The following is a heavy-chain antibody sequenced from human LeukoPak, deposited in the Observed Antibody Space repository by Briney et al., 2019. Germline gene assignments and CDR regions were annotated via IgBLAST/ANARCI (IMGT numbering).Heavy chain of an antibody. CDR3: ARDSALLNNGDWYGGSDY. D-gene: IGHD4-17*01. CDR1: GYTFTNYG. V-gene: IGHV1-18*01. J-gene: IGHJ4*02. Sequence: ASVKVSCKASGYTFTNYGISWVRQAPGQGLEWMGWMSALNGNTNYQHKFQGRVTMTTDTSKNTAYMELRSLISDDTAMYYCARDSALLNNGDWYGGSDYWGQGTLVTVSS. CDR2: MSALNGNT.